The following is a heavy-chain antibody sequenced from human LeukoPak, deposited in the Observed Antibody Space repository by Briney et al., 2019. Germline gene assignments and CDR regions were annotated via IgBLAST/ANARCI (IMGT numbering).Heavy chain of an antibody. D-gene: IGHD5-12*01. V-gene: IGHV2-5*01. Sequence: SAPTLVKPTQTLTLTCTFSGFSLSTSGVGVGWIRQPPGKALESLALNYWNDDKRYSPSLKSRPTITKHTSKNQVVLTMTNMDPVDTATYYCAHRRWLRFFDWFDPWGQGTLVTVSS. J-gene: IGHJ5*02. CDR2: NYWNDDK. CDR3: AHRRWLRFFDWFDP. CDR1: GFSLSTSGVG.